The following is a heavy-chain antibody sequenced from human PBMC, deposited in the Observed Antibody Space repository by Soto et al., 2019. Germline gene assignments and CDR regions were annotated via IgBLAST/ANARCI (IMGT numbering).Heavy chain of an antibody. V-gene: IGHV4-59*01. J-gene: IGHJ6*02. CDR1: GGSISRYY. Sequence: SETLSLTCTVSGGSISRYYWTWIRQPPGKGLEWIGYIYYSGSTNYNPSLKSRVTISVDTSKNQFSLKVSSVSAADTAVYYCARDSHYGSGFYAMDVWGQGTTVTVSS. D-gene: IGHD3-10*01. CDR3: ARDSHYGSGFYAMDV. CDR2: IYYSGST.